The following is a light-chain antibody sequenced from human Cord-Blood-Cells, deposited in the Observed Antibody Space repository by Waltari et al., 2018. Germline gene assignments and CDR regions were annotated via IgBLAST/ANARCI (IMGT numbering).Light chain of an antibody. J-gene: IGKJ5*01. CDR3: QQSYSTPIT. CDR1: QSISSY. V-gene: IGKV1-39*01. CDR2: AAS. Sequence: DIQMTQYPSSLSASVGDRVTITCRASQSISSYLNWYQQKPGKAPKLLIYAASSLPSGVPSRFSGSGSGTDFTLTISSLQPEDFATYYCQQSYSTPITFGQGTRLEIK.